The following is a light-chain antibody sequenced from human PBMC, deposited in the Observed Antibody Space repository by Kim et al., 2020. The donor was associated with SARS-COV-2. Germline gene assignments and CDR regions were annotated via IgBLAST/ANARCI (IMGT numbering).Light chain of an antibody. V-gene: IGKV3-20*01. CDR1: HTLLRNQ. Sequence: IVLTQSPDTLSLSPGERATLSCRAGHTLLRNQLAWYQQKPGQAPRLLIYGASTRATGVPGRFVGSGSGTDFSLTITRLEPEDFAVYYCQQYGNSRTFGQGTKVDIK. J-gene: IGKJ1*01. CDR3: QQYGNSRT. CDR2: GAS.